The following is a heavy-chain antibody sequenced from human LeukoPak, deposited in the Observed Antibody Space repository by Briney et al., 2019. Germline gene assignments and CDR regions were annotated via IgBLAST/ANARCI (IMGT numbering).Heavy chain of an antibody. CDR2: INHSGST. CDR3: ARGGVRGVITFDY. CDR1: GGSFSGYY. V-gene: IGHV4-34*01. D-gene: IGHD3-10*01. Sequence: PSETLSLTCAVYGGSFSGYYWSWIRQPPGKGLERIGEINHSGSTNYNPSLKSRVTISVDTSKNQFSLKLSSVTAADTAVYYCARGGVRGVITFDYWGQGTLVTVSS. J-gene: IGHJ4*02.